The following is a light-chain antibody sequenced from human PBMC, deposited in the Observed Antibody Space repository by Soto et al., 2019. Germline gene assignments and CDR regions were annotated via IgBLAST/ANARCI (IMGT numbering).Light chain of an antibody. V-gene: IGKV3-15*01. J-gene: IGKJ4*01. CDR3: QQYTSCPPLT. CDR1: QSVHRD. CDR2: DAS. Sequence: EIVMTQSPATLSVSPGEGATLSCRASQSVHRDLAWYQQKPGQAPRLLIYDASTRATGIPARFSGSGSGTEFTLTLSSLQSEDFAVYYCQQYTSCPPLTFGGGTKVEI.